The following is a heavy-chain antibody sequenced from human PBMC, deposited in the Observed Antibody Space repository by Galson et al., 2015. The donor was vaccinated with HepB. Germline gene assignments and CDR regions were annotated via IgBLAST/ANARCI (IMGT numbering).Heavy chain of an antibody. Sequence: CAISGDSVSSHSAAWNWIRQSPSRGLEWLGRTYYRSKWYNDYAVSVKSRITINPDTSKNQFSLQLNSVTPEDTAVYYCAREPVRGVIINSMDYWGQGTLVTVSS. CDR2: TYYRSKWYN. J-gene: IGHJ4*02. D-gene: IGHD3-10*02. V-gene: IGHV6-1*01. CDR1: GDSVSSHSAA. CDR3: AREPVRGVIINSMDY.